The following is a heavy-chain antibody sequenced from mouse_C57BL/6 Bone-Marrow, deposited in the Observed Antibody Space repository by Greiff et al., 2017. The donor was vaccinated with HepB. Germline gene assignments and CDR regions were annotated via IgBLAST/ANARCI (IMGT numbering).Heavy chain of an antibody. CDR2: IYPGDGDT. CDR1: GYAFSSSW. V-gene: IGHV1-82*01. D-gene: IGHD1-1*01. Sequence: VKLKQSGPELVKPGASVKISCKASGYAFSSSWMNWVKQRPGKGLEWIGRIYPGDGDTNYNGKFKGKATLTADKSSSTAYMQLSSLTSEDSAVYFCARGITTVVAPFAYWGQGTLVTVSA. CDR3: ARGITTVVAPFAY. J-gene: IGHJ3*01.